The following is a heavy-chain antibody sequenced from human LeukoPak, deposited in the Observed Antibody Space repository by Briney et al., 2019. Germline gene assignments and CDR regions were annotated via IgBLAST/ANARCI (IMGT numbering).Heavy chain of an antibody. CDR1: GFTFSSYG. CDR3: ARTYGSGSYYPPLYYFDY. Sequence: GGSLRLSCAASGFTFSSYGMNWVRQAPGKGLEWVSSISSSSSYIYYADSVKGRFTISRDNAKNSLYLQMNSLRAEDTAVYYCARTYGSGSYYPPLYYFDYWGQGTLVTVSS. CDR2: ISSSSSYI. D-gene: IGHD3-10*01. J-gene: IGHJ4*02. V-gene: IGHV3-21*01.